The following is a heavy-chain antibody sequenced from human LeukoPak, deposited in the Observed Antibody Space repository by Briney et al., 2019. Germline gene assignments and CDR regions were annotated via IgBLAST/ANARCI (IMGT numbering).Heavy chain of an antibody. V-gene: IGHV3-7*05. J-gene: IGHJ3*02. CDR3: ARGSGGAFDI. Sequence: PGGSLRLSCAASGFXFSSYWISWVRQAPGKGLEWVANIKQDGSEKYYVDSVKGRFTISRDNAKNSLYLQMNSLRAEDTAVYYCARGSGGAFDIWGQGTMVTVSS. CDR2: IKQDGSEK. CDR1: GFXFSSYW. D-gene: IGHD2-15*01.